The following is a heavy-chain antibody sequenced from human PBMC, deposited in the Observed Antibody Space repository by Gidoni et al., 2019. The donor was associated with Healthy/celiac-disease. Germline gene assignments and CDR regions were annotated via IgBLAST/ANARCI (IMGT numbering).Heavy chain of an antibody. CDR3: ATAPGITMIVVEQTYYFDY. Sequence: EVQLLESGGGLVQPGGSLRLSCAASGFTFSSYALSWVRQAPGKGLEWVSAISGSGGSTYYADSVKGRFTISRDNSKNTLYLQMNSLRAEDTAVYYCATAPGITMIVVEQTYYFDYWGQGTLVTVSS. V-gene: IGHV3-23*01. J-gene: IGHJ4*02. CDR2: ISGSGGST. CDR1: GFTFSSYA. D-gene: IGHD3-22*01.